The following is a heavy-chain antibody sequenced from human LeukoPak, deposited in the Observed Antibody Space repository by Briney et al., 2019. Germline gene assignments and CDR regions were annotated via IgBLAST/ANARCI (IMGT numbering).Heavy chain of an antibody. V-gene: IGHV3-48*01. J-gene: IGHJ4*02. CDR2: ISSSSSTI. CDR3: AGDGVLLWFGTLHY. Sequence: PGRSLRLSCAASGFTFSSYSMNWVRQAPGKGLEWVSYISSSSSTIYYADSVKGRFTISRDNAKNSLYLQMNSLRAEDTAVYYCAGDGVLLWFGTLHYWGQGTLVTVSS. CDR1: GFTFSSYS. D-gene: IGHD3-10*01.